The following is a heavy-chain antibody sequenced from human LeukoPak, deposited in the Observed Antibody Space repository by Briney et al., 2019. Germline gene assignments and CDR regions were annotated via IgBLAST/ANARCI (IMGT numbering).Heavy chain of an antibody. Sequence: ASVKVSCKASGGTFSSYAISWVRQAPGQGLEWMGRIIPILGIANYAQKFQGRVTITADKSTSTAYMELSSLRSEDTAVYYCARLYAPGPGDNWGQGTLVTVSS. D-gene: IGHD3-16*01. CDR3: ARLYAPGPGDN. CDR2: IIPILGIA. CDR1: GGTFSSYA. V-gene: IGHV1-69*04. J-gene: IGHJ4*02.